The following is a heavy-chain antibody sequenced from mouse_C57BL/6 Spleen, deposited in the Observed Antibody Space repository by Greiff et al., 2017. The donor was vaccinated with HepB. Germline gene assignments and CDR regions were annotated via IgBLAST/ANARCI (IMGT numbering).Heavy chain of an antibody. CDR3: TKSYGLFAY. CDR1: GFNIKDDY. CDR2: IDPENGDT. J-gene: IGHJ3*01. V-gene: IGHV14-4*01. D-gene: IGHD1-1*02. Sequence: VQLQQSGAELVRPGASVKLSCTASGFNIKDDYMHWVKQRPEQGLEWIGWIDPENGDTEYASKFQGKATITADTSSNTAYLQLSSLTSEDTAVYYCTKSYGLFAYWGQGTLVTVSA.